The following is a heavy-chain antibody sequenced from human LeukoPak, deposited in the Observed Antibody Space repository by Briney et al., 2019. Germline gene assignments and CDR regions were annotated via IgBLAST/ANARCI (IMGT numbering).Heavy chain of an antibody. J-gene: IGHJ4*02. V-gene: IGHV3-20*01. D-gene: IGHD3-22*01. CDR1: GFTFDDYG. CDR2: INWNGGIT. Sequence: RTGGSLRLSSEATGFTFDDYGMMCLPPRPGKGLEGVSTINWNGGITDYADSVKGRFTSSRDNGKDSLCLQIISLRVEDSALYHCARIYYDSSRHWCFDFWGQGTLVTVSS. CDR3: ARIYYDSSRHWCFDF.